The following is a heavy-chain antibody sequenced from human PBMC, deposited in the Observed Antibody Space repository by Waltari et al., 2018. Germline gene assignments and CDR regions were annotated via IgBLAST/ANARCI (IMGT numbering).Heavy chain of an antibody. J-gene: IGHJ4*02. V-gene: IGHV4-34*01. D-gene: IGHD6-19*01. CDR2: INHSGST. CDR3: ARGGAEQWLVGGGYFDY. Sequence: QVQLQQWGAGLLKPSETLSLTCAVYGGSFSGYYWSWIRQPPGKGREWIGEINHSGSTNSNPSLKSRVTISVDTSKNQFSLKLGSVTAADTAVYYCARGGAEQWLVGGGYFDYWGQGTLVTVSS. CDR1: GGSFSGYY.